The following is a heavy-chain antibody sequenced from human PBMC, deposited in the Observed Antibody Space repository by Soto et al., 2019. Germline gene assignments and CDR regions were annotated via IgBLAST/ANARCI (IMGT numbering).Heavy chain of an antibody. CDR2: ITDSSDTV. CDR3: ARDFGHGYYLDY. Sequence: GGSLRLSCVASGFSFSNYNMNWFRQAPGKGLEWVSYITDSSDTVHYADSVRGRFTISRDNAESSLYLQMNSLRDEDTAVYFCARDFGHGYYLDYWGRGTLVTVS. CDR1: GFSFSNYN. V-gene: IGHV3-48*02. D-gene: IGHD3-3*01. J-gene: IGHJ4*02.